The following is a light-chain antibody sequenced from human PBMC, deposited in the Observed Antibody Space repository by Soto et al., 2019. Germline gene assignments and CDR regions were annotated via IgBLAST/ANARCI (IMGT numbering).Light chain of an antibody. CDR1: QSVTSSY. CDR3: QQYGSSRA. CDR2: GAS. Sequence: EIVLTQSPGTLSLSPGERATLSCRASQSVTSSYLAWYQQKPGQAPRLLIYGASNRATGIPDRFSGSGSGTDFTLTISRLEPEDFAMYYCQQYGSSRAFGLGTEVDIK. J-gene: IGKJ1*01. V-gene: IGKV3-20*01.